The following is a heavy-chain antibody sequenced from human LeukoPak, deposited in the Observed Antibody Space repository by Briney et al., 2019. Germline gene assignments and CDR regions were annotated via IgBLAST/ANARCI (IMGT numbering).Heavy chain of an antibody. V-gene: IGHV4-39*01. D-gene: IGHD2-15*01. CDR3: ASLVAYGYYDY. J-gene: IGHJ4*02. CDR1: GGSISSSIYY. CDR2: IYYSGST. Sequence: PSETLSLTCTVSGGSISSSIYYWGWIRQPPGKGLEWTGSIYYSGSTYYNPSLKSRVTISVDTSKNQFSLKLSSVTAADTAVYYCASLVAYGYYDYWGQGTLVTVSS.